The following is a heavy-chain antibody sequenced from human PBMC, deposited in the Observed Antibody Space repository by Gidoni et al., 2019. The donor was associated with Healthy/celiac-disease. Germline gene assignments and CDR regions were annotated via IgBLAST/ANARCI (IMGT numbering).Heavy chain of an antibody. CDR1: GSTFTSYG. Sequence: QVQLVQSGAEVKKPGASVKVSCKASGSTFTSYGISWVRQAPGQGLEWMGWISAYNGNTNYAQKLQGRVTMTTDTSTSTAYMELRSLRSDDPAVYYCAREDYYGSGSYSLFDYWGQGTLVTVSS. V-gene: IGHV1-18*04. CDR3: AREDYYGSGSYSLFDY. CDR2: ISAYNGNT. J-gene: IGHJ4*02. D-gene: IGHD3-10*01.